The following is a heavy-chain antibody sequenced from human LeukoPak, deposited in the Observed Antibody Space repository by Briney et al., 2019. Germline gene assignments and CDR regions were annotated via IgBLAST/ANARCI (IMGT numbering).Heavy chain of an antibody. CDR1: GFTFSNYW. CDR2: INSDGINT. Sequence: GGSLRLSCAASGFTFSNYWMHWVRQAPGKGLVWVSRINSDGINTSYADSVKGRFTISRDNAKNTLNLQMNSLRAEDTAVYYCARDLGQYYDTSDNWFDPWGQGSLVTVSS. CDR3: ARDLGQYYDTSDNWFDP. D-gene: IGHD3-22*01. J-gene: IGHJ5*02. V-gene: IGHV3-74*01.